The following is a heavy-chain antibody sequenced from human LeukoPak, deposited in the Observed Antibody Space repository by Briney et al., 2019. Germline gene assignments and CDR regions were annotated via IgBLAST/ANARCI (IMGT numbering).Heavy chain of an antibody. CDR3: ARAYYDSSGYATAYYYYGMDV. V-gene: IGHV4-34*01. CDR1: GGSFSGYY. J-gene: IGHJ6*02. Sequence: PSETLSLTCAVYGGSFSGYYWSWIRQPPGKGLEWIGEINHSGSTNYNPSLKSRVTISVDTSKNQFSLKLSSVTAADTAVYYCARAYYDSSGYATAYYYYGMDVWGQGTTVTVSS. CDR2: INHSGST. D-gene: IGHD3-22*01.